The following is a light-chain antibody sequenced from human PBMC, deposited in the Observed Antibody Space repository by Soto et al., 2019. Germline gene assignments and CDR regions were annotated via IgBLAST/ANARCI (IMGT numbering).Light chain of an antibody. V-gene: IGKV1-17*01. CDR3: LQHNSYPWT. CDR1: QGIKND. J-gene: IGKJ1*01. CDR2: GAS. Sequence: DIQMTQSPSSLSASVGDRITITCRASQGIKNDLAWYQQKPGIAPKRLIYGASNLQSGVSARFSGSGSGTEFTLTINSLQPEDFATYYCLQHNSYPWTFGQGTKVEIK.